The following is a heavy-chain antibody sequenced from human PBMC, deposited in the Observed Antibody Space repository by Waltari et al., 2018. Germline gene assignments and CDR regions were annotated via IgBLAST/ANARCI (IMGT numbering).Heavy chain of an antibody. V-gene: IGHV1-8*01. J-gene: IGHJ4*02. CDR2: MDPNRGET. Sequence: QVQLVQSGAEVKMPGASVKVSCKASGYTFTSNDINWVRQAPGQGLEWMGWMDPNRGETGYAQKFQGRITLTRNTSIDTAYMELSSLRSEDTAVYYCARGLWGAARDFWGQGTLVTVSS. CDR3: ARGLWGAARDF. D-gene: IGHD3-16*01. CDR1: GYTFTSND.